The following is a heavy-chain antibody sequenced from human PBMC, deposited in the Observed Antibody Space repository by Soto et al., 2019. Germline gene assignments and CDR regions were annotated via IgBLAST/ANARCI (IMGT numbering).Heavy chain of an antibody. CDR3: AATSHGGYCISTSCYHYGMDV. Sequence: SVKVSCKASGYTFIRYGITWVRQAPGQGFEWIGWIVVGSGNTNYAQKFQERVTITRDMSTSTAYMELSSLRSEDTAVYYCAATSHGGYCISTSCYHYGMDVWGQGTTVTVSS. CDR1: GYTFIRYG. J-gene: IGHJ6*02. V-gene: IGHV1-58*02. D-gene: IGHD2-2*01. CDR2: IVVGSGNT.